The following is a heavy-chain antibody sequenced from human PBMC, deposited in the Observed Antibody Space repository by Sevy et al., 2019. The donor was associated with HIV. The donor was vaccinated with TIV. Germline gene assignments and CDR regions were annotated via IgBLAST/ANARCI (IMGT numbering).Heavy chain of an antibody. CDR2: IYYSGST. J-gene: IGHJ6*02. D-gene: IGHD3-16*01. V-gene: IGHV4-59*01. CDR3: ARFRVWESSGGYYYGMDV. Sequence: SETLSLTCTVSGGSISSYYWSWIRQPPGKGLEWIGYIYYSGSTNYNPSLKSRVTISVDTSKNQFSLKLSSVTAADTAVYYCARFRVWESSGGYYYGMDVWGQGTTVTVSS. CDR1: GGSISSYY.